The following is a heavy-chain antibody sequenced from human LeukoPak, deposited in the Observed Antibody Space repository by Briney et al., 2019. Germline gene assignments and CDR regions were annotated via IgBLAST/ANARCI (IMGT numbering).Heavy chain of an antibody. V-gene: IGHV3-7*04. J-gene: IGHJ4*02. D-gene: IGHD3-10*01. CDR1: GFTFSSYE. CDR3: ARRHHFGFLDS. Sequence: GGSLRLSCAASGFTFSSYEMDWVRQAPGKGLEWVANIRQDGSEKYYVDSVKGRFTISRDNAKNSVYLQMNSLRAEDTAVYYCARRHHFGFLDSWGQGTLVTVS. CDR2: IRQDGSEK.